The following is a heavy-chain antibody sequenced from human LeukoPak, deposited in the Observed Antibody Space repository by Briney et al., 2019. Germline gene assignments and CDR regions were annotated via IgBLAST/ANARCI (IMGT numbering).Heavy chain of an antibody. D-gene: IGHD5-12*01. CDR3: ARDPGYSGYDRGTDFDY. V-gene: IGHV4-39*07. CDR1: GGSISSSSYY. J-gene: IGHJ4*02. CDR2: IYYSGST. Sequence: SETLSLTCTVSGGSISSSSYYWGWIRQPPGKGLEWIGSIYYSGSTYYNPSLKSQVTISVDTSKNQFSLKLSSVTAADTAVYYCARDPGYSGYDRGTDFDYWGQGTLVTVSS.